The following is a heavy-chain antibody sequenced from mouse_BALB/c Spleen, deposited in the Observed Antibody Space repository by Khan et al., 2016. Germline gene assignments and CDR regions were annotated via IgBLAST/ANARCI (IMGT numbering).Heavy chain of an antibody. D-gene: IGHD1-1*02. CDR3: AKGYYGGSHFDY. CDR1: GFNIQDTY. J-gene: IGHJ2*01. CDR2: IDPANGNT. Sequence: VQLQQPGAELVKPGASVQLSCTASGFNIQDTYMHWVKQRPEQGLEWIGRIDPANGNTKYDPKFQGKATITADTSSNTAYLQLSSLTSEDTAVYYWAKGYYGGSHFDYWGQGTTLTVSS. V-gene: IGHV14-3*02.